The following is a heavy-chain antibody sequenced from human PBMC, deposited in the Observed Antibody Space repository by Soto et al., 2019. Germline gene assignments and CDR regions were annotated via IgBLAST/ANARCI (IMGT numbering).Heavy chain of an antibody. CDR2: IYYSGST. CDR3: ARQSSGWYEHPFDY. D-gene: IGHD6-19*01. V-gene: IGHV4-59*08. Sequence: PSETLSLTCTVSGGSISSYYWSWLRQPPGKGLEWIGYIYYSGSTNYNPSLKSRDTISVDTSKNQFSLKLSSVTAADTAVYYCARQSSGWYEHPFDYWGQGTLVTVSS. CDR1: GGSISSYY. J-gene: IGHJ4*02.